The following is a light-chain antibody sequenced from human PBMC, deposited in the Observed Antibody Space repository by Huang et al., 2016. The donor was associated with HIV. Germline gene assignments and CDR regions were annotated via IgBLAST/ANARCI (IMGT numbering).Light chain of an antibody. Sequence: DIQMTQSPSSLSASGGDRVTITCRASQSISSYLNWYQQKHGKAPMLLIYAASSLQSGVPSRFSGTGSGTDLTLTIRSQQPDDFATYYCQQSSSTPWTFGRGTKVEI. V-gene: IGKV1-39*01. CDR2: AAS. CDR1: QSISSY. J-gene: IGKJ1*01. CDR3: QQSSSTPWT.